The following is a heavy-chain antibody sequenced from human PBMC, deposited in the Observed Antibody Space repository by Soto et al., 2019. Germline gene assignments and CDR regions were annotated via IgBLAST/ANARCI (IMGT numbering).Heavy chain of an antibody. J-gene: IGHJ4*02. CDR3: ARDPLYGDYVGY. D-gene: IGHD4-17*01. CDR2: IIPIFGTA. Sequence: GASVKVSCKASGCTFSSYAISCVRQAPGQVLEWMGGIIPIFGTANYAQKFQGRVTITADESTSTAYMELSSLRSEDTAVYYCARDPLYGDYVGYWGQGTLVTVSS. V-gene: IGHV1-69*13. CDR1: GCTFSSYA.